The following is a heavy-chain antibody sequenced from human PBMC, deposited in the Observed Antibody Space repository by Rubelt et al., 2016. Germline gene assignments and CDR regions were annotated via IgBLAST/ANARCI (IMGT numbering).Heavy chain of an antibody. Sequence: GKGLEWVSDISGSGLTTYYADSVKGRFTISRDNSKSTLYLQMNSLRADDTAVYYCAKPAIAVAGTDYWGQGTLVTVSS. V-gene: IGHV3-23*01. CDR3: AKPAIAVAGTDY. J-gene: IGHJ4*02. CDR2: ISGSGLTT. D-gene: IGHD6-19*01.